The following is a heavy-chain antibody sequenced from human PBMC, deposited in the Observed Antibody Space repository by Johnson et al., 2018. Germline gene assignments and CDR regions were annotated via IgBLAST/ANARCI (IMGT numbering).Heavy chain of an antibody. J-gene: IGHJ6*03. CDR3: ARGRAGYGSPGFLDYSYMDV. Sequence: QVQLQESGPGLVKPSQTLSLTCAVSGVSISSGHYYCTWIRQPPGQGLEWIGYIYDSGNSYYNPSLESRVTISLDTSENPFSLRLTSVTAADTAVSFCARGRAGYGSPGFLDYSYMDVWGKGTTVTVSS. V-gene: IGHV4-30-4*01. CDR1: GVSISSGHYY. CDR2: IYDSGNS. D-gene: IGHD1-26*01.